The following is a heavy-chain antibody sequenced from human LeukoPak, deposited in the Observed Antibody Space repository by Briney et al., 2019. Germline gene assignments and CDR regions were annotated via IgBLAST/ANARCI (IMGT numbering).Heavy chain of an antibody. J-gene: IGHJ4*02. V-gene: IGHV1-69*13. CDR3: ARDSDYGDYFDY. CDR1: GGTFSSYA. D-gene: IGHD4-17*01. Sequence: GASVKVSCKASGGTFSSYAISWVRQAPGQGLEWMGGIIPIFGTANYAQKFQGRVTITADESTSTAYMELSSLRSEDTAVYYCARDSDYGDYFDYWGQGTLVTVSS. CDR2: IIPIFGTA.